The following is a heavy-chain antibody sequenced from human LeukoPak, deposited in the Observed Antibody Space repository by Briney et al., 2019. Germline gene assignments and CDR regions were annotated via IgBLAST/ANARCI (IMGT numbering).Heavy chain of an antibody. CDR2: IKQDGNEK. J-gene: IGHJ4*02. Sequence: GGSLRLSCAVSGFTFSSYYMGWVRHAPGKGLEWVAEIKQDGNEKYYVDSVKVRFTISRDNAKNALLLQRNSLRAEDTAVYYCVREGGEYLSGPFDSWGQGALVTVSS. D-gene: IGHD1-26*01. V-gene: IGHV3-7*01. CDR3: VREGGEYLSGPFDS. CDR1: GFTFSSYY.